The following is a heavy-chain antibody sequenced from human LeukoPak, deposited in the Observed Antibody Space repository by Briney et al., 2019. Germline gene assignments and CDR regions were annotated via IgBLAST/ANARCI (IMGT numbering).Heavy chain of an antibody. CDR1: EFDFFSYG. CDR3: ARELPREVTLDS. D-gene: IGHD2-21*02. CDR2: IFTDGSTT. J-gene: IGHJ5*01. V-gene: IGHV3-74*01. Sequence: GGSLRLSCVASEFDFFSYGMQWVRQAPGKGLVWVSRIFTDGSTTSYADSVKGRFAISRDNAKNTLYLEMKSLRVEDTAVYYCARELPREVTLDSWGQGTLVTVSP.